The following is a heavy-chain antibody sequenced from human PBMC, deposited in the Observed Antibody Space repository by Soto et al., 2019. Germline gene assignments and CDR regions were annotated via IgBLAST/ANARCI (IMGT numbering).Heavy chain of an antibody. V-gene: IGHV3-23*01. J-gene: IGHJ1*01. CDR2: ISGSGGST. CDR1: GFTFSSYA. CDR3: AKDGSPSGSCSGGSCYPVGAEYFQH. D-gene: IGHD2-15*01. Sequence: QLGGPLRLSCAASGFTFSSYAMSWVRQAPGKGLEWVSAISGSGGSTYYADSVKGRFTISRDNSKNTLYLQMNSLRAEDTAVYYCAKDGSPSGSCSGGSCYPVGAEYFQHWGQGTLVTVSS.